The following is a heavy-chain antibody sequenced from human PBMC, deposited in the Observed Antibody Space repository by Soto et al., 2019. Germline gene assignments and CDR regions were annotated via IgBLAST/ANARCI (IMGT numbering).Heavy chain of an antibody. D-gene: IGHD3-22*01. J-gene: IGHJ4*02. V-gene: IGHV1-3*01. CDR2: INAGNGNT. CDR3: ARKGGGSGYCFDY. CDR1: GYTFTSYA. Sequence: ASVKVSCKASGYTFTSYAMHWGRQAPGQRLEWMGWINAGNGNTKYSQKFQGRVTITRDTSASTAYMELSSLRSEDTAVYYCARKGGGSGYCFDYWGQGTLVTVSS.